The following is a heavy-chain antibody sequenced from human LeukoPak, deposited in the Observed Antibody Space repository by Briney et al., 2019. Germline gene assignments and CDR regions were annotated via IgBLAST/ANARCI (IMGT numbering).Heavy chain of an antibody. Sequence: GGSLRLSCEASGFTFSSYALSWVRQAPGKGLEWVPTISGGSDGTYYADSVKGRFTISRDNSKNTLNLQMSSLRAEDTAVYYCAKLGQGGIWDRVDYWGQGTLVTVSS. CDR1: GFTFSSYA. CDR3: AKLGQGGIWDRVDY. V-gene: IGHV3-23*01. CDR2: ISGGSDGT. D-gene: IGHD2/OR15-2a*01. J-gene: IGHJ4*02.